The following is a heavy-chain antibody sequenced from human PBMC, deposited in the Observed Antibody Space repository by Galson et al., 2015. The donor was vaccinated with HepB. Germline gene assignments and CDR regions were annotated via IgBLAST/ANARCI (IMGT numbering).Heavy chain of an antibody. V-gene: IGHV3-23*01. D-gene: IGHD2-21*02. CDR1: GFTFSRNA. Sequence: SLRLSCAASGFTFSRNAMSWVRQAPGKGLEWVLSLGGSGSYTYYADSVKGRFTISRDNSKNTLYLQMNSLRAEDTAVYYCAKVAILGVTPHYFDYLGQGTLVTVSS. J-gene: IGHJ4*02. CDR2: LGGSGSYT. CDR3: AKVAILGVTPHYFDY.